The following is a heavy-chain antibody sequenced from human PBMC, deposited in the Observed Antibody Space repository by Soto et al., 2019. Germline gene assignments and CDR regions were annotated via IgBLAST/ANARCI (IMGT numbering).Heavy chain of an antibody. CDR2: ISSSGSTI. CDR1: GFTFSDYY. D-gene: IGHD1-7*01. V-gene: IGHV3-11*01. J-gene: IGHJ4*02. Sequence: PGGSLRLSCAASGFTFSDYYMSWIRQAPGKGLEWVSYISSSGSTIYYADSVKGRFTISRDNAKNSLYLQMNSLRAEDTAVYYRARRRTNTDWVVFDYWGQGTLVTVSS. CDR3: ARRRTNTDWVVFDY.